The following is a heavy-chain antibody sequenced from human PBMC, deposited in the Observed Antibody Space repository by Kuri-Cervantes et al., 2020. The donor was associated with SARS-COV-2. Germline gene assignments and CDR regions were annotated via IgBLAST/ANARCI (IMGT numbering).Heavy chain of an antibody. CDR1: GGSVSSGSYY. Sequence: SETLSLTCTVSGGSVSSGSYYWSWIRQPPGKGPEWIGYIYYSGSTNYNPSLKSRVTISVDTSKNQFSLKLSSVTAADTAVYYCARDLGSGRWLQSPNAFDIWGQGTMVTVSS. CDR3: ARDLGSGRWLQSPNAFDI. D-gene: IGHD5-24*01. CDR2: IYYSGST. V-gene: IGHV4-61*01. J-gene: IGHJ3*02.